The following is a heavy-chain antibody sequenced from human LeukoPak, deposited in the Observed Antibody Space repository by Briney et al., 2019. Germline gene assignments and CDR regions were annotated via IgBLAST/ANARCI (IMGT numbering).Heavy chain of an antibody. Sequence: ASVKVSCKASGYTFTSYGISWVRQAPGQGLEWMGWISAYNGNTNYAQKLQGRVTMTTDTSTSTAYMELRSLRSDDTAVYYCAADPDFWSGYYSFDYWGQGTLVTVSS. CDR3: AADPDFWSGYYSFDY. CDR1: GYTFTSYG. D-gene: IGHD3-3*01. CDR2: ISAYNGNT. V-gene: IGHV1-18*01. J-gene: IGHJ4*02.